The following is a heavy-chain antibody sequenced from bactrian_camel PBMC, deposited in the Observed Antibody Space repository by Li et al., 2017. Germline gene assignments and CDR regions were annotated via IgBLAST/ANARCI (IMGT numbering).Heavy chain of an antibody. CDR1: GYTFTTDC. CDR3: SAQRCWRRRENNF. Sequence: HVQLVESGGGSVQAGGSLRLSCAASGYTFTTDCVGWFRQAPGKERDMVSTIWPDGTTHYADAVKARFTICQDNAKNTLSLQMNSLKIEDTAVYYCSAQRCWRRRENNFWGPGTQVTVS. V-gene: IGHV3S55*01. D-gene: IGHD1*01. CDR2: IWPDGTT. J-gene: IGHJ4*01.